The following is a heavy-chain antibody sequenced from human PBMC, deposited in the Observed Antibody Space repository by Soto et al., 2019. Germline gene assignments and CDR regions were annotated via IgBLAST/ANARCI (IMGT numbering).Heavy chain of an antibody. CDR3: ARNPSGHPPLYRFAP. V-gene: IGHV4-59*01. CDR2: IYYTGDT. J-gene: IGHJ5*02. Sequence: QVQLQESGPGLVKPSETLSLTCTVSGDSISTYYWHWIRLPPGKGLEWIGYIYYTGDTNYNPSLKGPVTIPLDPPKNNFSLKLSSVPAADTAVYYCARNPSGHPPLYRFAPWGQGTLVTVSS. D-gene: IGHD5-12*01. CDR1: GDSISTYY.